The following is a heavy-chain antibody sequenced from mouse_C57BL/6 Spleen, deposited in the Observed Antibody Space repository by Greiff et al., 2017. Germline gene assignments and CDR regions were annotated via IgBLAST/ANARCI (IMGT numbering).Heavy chain of an antibody. Sequence: QVQLQQSGPELVKPGASVKISCKASGYAFSSSWMNWVKQRPGKGLEWIGRIYPGDGDTNYNGKFKGKATLTADKSSSTAHMQLSSLTSEDSAVYFCARFTTVYAMDYWGQGTSVTVSS. CDR3: ARFTTVYAMDY. D-gene: IGHD1-1*01. CDR1: GYAFSSSW. V-gene: IGHV1-82*01. CDR2: IYPGDGDT. J-gene: IGHJ4*01.